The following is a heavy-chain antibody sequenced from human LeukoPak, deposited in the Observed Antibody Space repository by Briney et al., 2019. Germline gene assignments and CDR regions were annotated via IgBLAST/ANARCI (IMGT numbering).Heavy chain of an antibody. CDR2: INPSGGST. CDR1: GYTFTSYY. D-gene: IGHD3-9*01. CDR3: ARETVLTGYEAYSFDY. J-gene: IGHJ4*02. Sequence: GASVKVSCKXSGYTFTSYYMHWVRQAPGQGLEWMGIINPSGGSTSYAQKFQGRVTMTRDTSTSTVYMELSSLRSEDTAVYYCARETVLTGYEAYSFDYWGQGTLVTVSS. V-gene: IGHV1-46*03.